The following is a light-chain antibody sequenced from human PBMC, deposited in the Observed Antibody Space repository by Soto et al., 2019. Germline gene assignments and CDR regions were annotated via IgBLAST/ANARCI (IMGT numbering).Light chain of an antibody. CDR2: GAS. J-gene: IGKJ1*01. CDR3: QQYGSSPQT. CDR1: QGVSSSY. Sequence: EIVLTQSPGTLSLSPGERATLSCRASQGVSSSYLAWYRQKPGQAPRLLIYGASSRATGIPDRFSGSGSGTDFTLTISRLEPEDFAVYYCQQYGSSPQTFGQGTKVEMK. V-gene: IGKV3-20*01.